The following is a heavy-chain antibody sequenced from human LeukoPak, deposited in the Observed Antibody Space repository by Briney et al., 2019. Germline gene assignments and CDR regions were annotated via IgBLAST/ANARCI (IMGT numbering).Heavy chain of an antibody. CDR2: IYTSGST. D-gene: IGHD6-13*01. Sequence: SQTLSLTCTVSGGSISSGSYYWSWIRQPAGKGLEWIGRIYTSGSTNYNPSLKSRVTISVDTSKNQFSLKLSSVTAADTAVYYCARAGIYSSSNWFDPWGQGTLVTVSS. J-gene: IGHJ5*02. CDR3: ARAGIYSSSNWFDP. CDR1: GGSISSGSYY. V-gene: IGHV4-61*02.